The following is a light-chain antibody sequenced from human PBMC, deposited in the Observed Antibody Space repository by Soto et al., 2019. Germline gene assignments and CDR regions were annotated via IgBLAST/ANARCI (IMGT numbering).Light chain of an antibody. Sequence: QSALTQPASVSGSPGQSITISCTGTSSDVGGYNYVSWYQQHPGKAPKLMIYEVSNRPSGVSNRFSGSKSGNTASLTISGLQAEDEADYYCSSYTSISTYVFGTRTKLTVL. CDR1: SSDVGGYNY. CDR3: SSYTSISTYV. CDR2: EVS. V-gene: IGLV2-14*01. J-gene: IGLJ1*01.